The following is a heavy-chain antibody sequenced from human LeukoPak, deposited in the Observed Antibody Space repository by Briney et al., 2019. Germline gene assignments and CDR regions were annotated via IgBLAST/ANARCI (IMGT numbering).Heavy chain of an antibody. CDR1: GYTFTGYY. CDR3: ARVSLFYGDYAHPWFDP. V-gene: IGHV1-2*02. D-gene: IGHD4-17*01. Sequence: ASVKVSCKASGYTFTGYYMHWVRQAPEQGLEWRGWINPNSGGTNYAQKFQGRVTMTRDTSISTASMELSRLRSDDTAVYYCARVSLFYGDYAHPWFDPWGQGTLVTVSS. CDR2: INPNSGGT. J-gene: IGHJ5*02.